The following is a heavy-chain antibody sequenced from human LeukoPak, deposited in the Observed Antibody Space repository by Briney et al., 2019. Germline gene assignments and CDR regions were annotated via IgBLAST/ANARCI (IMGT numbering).Heavy chain of an antibody. CDR3: AKAVEMATILSPYDY. Sequence: GGFLRLSCAASGFTFSDYGMHWVRQAPGKGLEWVSAISGSGGSTYYADSVKGRFTISRDNSKNTLYLQMNSLRAEDTAVYYCAKAVEMATILSPYDYWGQGTLVTVSS. CDR1: GFTFSDYG. J-gene: IGHJ4*02. CDR2: ISGSGGST. V-gene: IGHV3-23*01. D-gene: IGHD5-24*01.